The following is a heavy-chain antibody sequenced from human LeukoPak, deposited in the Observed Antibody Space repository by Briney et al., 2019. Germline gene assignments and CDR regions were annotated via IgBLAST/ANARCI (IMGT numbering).Heavy chain of an antibody. CDR2: INSRGDKT. CDR1: GLTFGSSA. CDR3: VKKFYYYSVGYYAFDI. V-gene: IGHV3-23*01. J-gene: IGHJ3*02. D-gene: IGHD3-22*01. Sequence: GGSLRPSCAASGLTFGSSAMSWVRQAPGKGLEWVSGINSRGDKTYYADSVKGRFTISRDNSKNTLYLQMNSLGAEDTAVYHCVKKFYYYSVGYYAFDIWGQGTMVTVSS.